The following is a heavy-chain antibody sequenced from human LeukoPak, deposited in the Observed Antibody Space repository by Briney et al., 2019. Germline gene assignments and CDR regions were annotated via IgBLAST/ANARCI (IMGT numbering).Heavy chain of an antibody. CDR3: AIPAGGSGYYDDYYYYGMDV. D-gene: IGHD3-22*01. V-gene: IGHV1-8*01. CDR1: GYTFTSYD. CDR2: MNPNSGNT. Sequence: ASVKVSCKASGYTFTSYDINWVRQATGQGLEWMGWMNPNSGNTGYAQKFQGRVTMTRNTSISTAYMELSSLRSEDTAVYYCAIPAGGSGYYDDYYYYGMDVWGQGTTVTVSS. J-gene: IGHJ6*02.